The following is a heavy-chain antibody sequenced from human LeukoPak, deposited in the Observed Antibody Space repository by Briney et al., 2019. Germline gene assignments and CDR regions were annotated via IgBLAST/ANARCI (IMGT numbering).Heavy chain of an antibody. J-gene: IGHJ4*02. CDR1: GGSFSGYY. V-gene: IGHV4-34*01. CDR2: INHSGST. CDR3: AREGRSYGKGYFDY. Sequence: PSETLSLTCAVYGGSFSGYYWSWIRQPPGKGLEWIGEINHSGSTNYNPSLKSRVTISVDTSKNQFSLKLSSVTAADTAVYYCAREGRSYGKGYFDYWGQGTLVTVSS. D-gene: IGHD5-18*01.